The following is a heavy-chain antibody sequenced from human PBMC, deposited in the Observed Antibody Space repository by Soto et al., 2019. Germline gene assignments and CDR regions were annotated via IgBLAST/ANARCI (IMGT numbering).Heavy chain of an antibody. D-gene: IGHD6-13*01. CDR1: GFTFSSYA. V-gene: IGHV3-23*01. J-gene: IGHJ6*02. Sequence: PGGSLRLSCAASGFTFSSYAMSWVRQAPGKGLEWVSAISGSGGSTYYADSVKGRFTISRDNSKNTLYLQMNSLRAEDTAVYYCARHGSTAAGRPYDLDVWGQGTTVTVSS. CDR2: ISGSGGST. CDR3: ARHGSTAAGRPYDLDV.